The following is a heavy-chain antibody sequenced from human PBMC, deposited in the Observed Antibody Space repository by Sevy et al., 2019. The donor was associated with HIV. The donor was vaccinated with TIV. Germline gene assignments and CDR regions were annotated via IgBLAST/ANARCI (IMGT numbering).Heavy chain of an antibody. Sequence: SETLSLTCSVSGGSISSYFWTWVRQSPGKGLEWIGNIYFTGNTDYSPSLKSLVPLSLDTSKSQFSLTLKSVTAADTAIYFCARDSTTRPRVLDYWGQGTLVTVSS. J-gene: IGHJ4*02. CDR2: IYFTGNT. CDR3: ARDSTTRPRVLDY. V-gene: IGHV4-59*01. D-gene: IGHD1-1*01. CDR1: GGSISSYF.